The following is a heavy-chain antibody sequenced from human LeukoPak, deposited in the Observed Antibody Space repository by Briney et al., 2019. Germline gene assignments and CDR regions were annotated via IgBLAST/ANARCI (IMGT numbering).Heavy chain of an antibody. CDR1: GFTFSRHD. CDR3: AKGVSSSWSNDAFDI. CDR2: ISYDGSNK. Sequence: PGTSLRLSCVASGFTFSRHDMNWVRQAPGKGLEWVAVISYDGSNKYYADSVKGRFTISRDNSKNTLYLQMNSLRTEDTAVYYCAKGVSSSWSNDAFDIWGQGTMVTVSS. D-gene: IGHD6-13*01. V-gene: IGHV3-30*18. J-gene: IGHJ3*02.